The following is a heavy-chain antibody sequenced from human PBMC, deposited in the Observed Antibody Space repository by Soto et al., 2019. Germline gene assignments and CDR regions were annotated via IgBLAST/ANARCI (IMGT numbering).Heavy chain of an antibody. J-gene: IGHJ4*02. Sequence: QVQLVESGGGVVQPGRSLRLSCAASGFTFSSYGMHWVRQAPGKGLEWVAVIWHDGSNKYYADSVKGRFTISRDNSKNTLYLQMNSLRAEDTAVYYCARGDDVDTIDYWGQGTLVTVSS. D-gene: IGHD5-18*01. CDR3: ARGDDVDTIDY. CDR1: GFTFSSYG. CDR2: IWHDGSNK. V-gene: IGHV3-33*01.